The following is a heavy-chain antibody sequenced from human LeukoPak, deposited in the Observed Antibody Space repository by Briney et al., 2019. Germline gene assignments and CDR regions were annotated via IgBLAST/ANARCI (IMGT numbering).Heavy chain of an antibody. V-gene: IGHV3-7*01. CDR2: IKQDGSEK. Sequence: HPGGSLRLSCAASGFTFSSYWMSWARQAPGKGLEWVANIKQDGSEKYYVDSVKGRFTISRDNAKNSLYLQMNSLRAEDTAVYYCARQGNYYALDYWGQGTLVTVSS. J-gene: IGHJ4*02. CDR3: ARQGNYYALDY. D-gene: IGHD1-26*01. CDR1: GFTFSSYW.